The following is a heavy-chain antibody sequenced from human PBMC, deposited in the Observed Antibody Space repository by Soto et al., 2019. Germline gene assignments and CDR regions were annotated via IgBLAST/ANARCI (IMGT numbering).Heavy chain of an antibody. CDR1: GDPFSNYD. Sequence: QVQLVQSGAEVKKPGASVKVSCKASGDPFSNYDIKWVRQATGQGLEWMGWMNPNSGNTGSARKFQGRVTMTSNTSMSTAYLVLSRLRSEDTTVYYCSSGRNGMDVWGQGTTVTVSS. CDR3: SSGRNGMDV. V-gene: IGHV1-8*01. J-gene: IGHJ6*02. CDR2: MNPNSGNT.